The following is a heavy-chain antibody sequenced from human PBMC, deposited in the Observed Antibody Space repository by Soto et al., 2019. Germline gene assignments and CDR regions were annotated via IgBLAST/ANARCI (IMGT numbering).Heavy chain of an antibody. CDR1: GDSVSSNSAA. CDR2: TYYRSKWYN. D-gene: IGHD6-19*01. J-gene: IGHJ4*02. CDR3: ARVRTGGIAVAGHSDY. Sequence: SQTLSLPCAISGDSVSSNSAAWNWISQSPSRGLEWLGRTYYRSKWYNDYAVSVKSRITINPDTSKNQFSLQLNSVTPEDTAVYYCARVRTGGIAVAGHSDYWGQGTLVTVSS. V-gene: IGHV6-1*01.